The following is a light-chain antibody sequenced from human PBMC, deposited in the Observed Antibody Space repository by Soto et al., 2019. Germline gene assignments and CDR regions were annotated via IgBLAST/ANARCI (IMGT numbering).Light chain of an antibody. Sequence: EIVLTQSPGTLSLSPGERATLSCRASQSVSSSYLAWYQQKPGQAPRLLIYDTSSRATGIPDRFSGSGSGTDFTLAISRLEPEDFAVYYCQQCGSAPSFGQGTKVVLK. J-gene: IGKJ1*01. CDR3: QQCGSAPS. CDR2: DTS. V-gene: IGKV3-20*01. CDR1: QSVSSSY.